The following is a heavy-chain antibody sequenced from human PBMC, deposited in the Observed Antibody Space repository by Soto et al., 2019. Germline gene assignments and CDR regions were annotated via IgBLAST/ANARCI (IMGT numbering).Heavy chain of an antibody. CDR2: ISGSGIST. CDR3: AKEPVGPDWYFDL. Sequence: DVQLLESGGGLVQPGGSLRLSCAASGFTFRSDAMSRVRQAPGKRLEWVSGISGSGISTQYADSVKGRFTVSRDNSKNTLYLQMNSLRAEDTAVYNCAKEPVGPDWYFDLWGRGTLVTVSS. V-gene: IGHV3-23*01. J-gene: IGHJ2*01. CDR1: GFTFRSDA.